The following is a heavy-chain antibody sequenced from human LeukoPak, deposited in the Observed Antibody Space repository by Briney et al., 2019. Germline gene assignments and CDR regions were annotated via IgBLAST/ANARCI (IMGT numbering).Heavy chain of an antibody. CDR1: GFTFSSYA. CDR3: AKAAVPSGGAFDI. Sequence: GGSLRLSCAAPGFTFSSYAMSWVRQAPGKGLEWVSAISGSGGSTYYADSVKGRFTISRDNSKNTLYLQMNSLRAEDTAVYYWAKAAVPSGGAFDIWGQGTMVTVSS. V-gene: IGHV3-23*01. D-gene: IGHD3-10*01. J-gene: IGHJ3*02. CDR2: ISGSGGST.